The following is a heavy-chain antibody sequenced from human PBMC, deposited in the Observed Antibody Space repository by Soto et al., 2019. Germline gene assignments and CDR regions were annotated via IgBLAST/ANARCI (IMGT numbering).Heavy chain of an antibody. D-gene: IGHD5-18*01. CDR2: IYYSGST. CDR1: GGSVSSGSYY. J-gene: IGHJ4*02. V-gene: IGHV4-61*01. CDR3: ARDHGYSYGGIDY. Sequence: QVQLQESGPGLVKPSETLSLTCTVSGGSVSSGSYYWSWIRQPPGKGLEWIGYIYYSGSTKYNPSRKSRVTISVDTSKNQFSLKLSSATAADTAVYYCARDHGYSYGGIDYWGQGTLVTVSS.